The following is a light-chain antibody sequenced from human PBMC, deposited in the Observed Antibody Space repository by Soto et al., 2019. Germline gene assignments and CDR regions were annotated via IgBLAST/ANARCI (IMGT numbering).Light chain of an antibody. Sequence: QTVVTQPPSVSGAPGQRVTISCTGSSSNIGAGFDVHWYQHLPGTAPKLLIFGNSNRPSGVPDRFSGSKSGTSASLAITGLQAEDEADYYCQSYDSSLGGSGVFGGGTKLTVL. J-gene: IGLJ2*01. V-gene: IGLV1-40*01. CDR3: QSYDSSLGGSGV. CDR1: SSNIGAGFD. CDR2: GNS.